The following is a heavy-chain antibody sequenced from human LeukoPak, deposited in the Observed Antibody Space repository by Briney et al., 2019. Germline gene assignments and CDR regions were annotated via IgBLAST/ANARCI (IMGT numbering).Heavy chain of an antibody. V-gene: IGHV3-21*04. J-gene: IGHJ4*02. D-gene: IGHD3-9*01. CDR2: ISSGSTYI. CDR1: GFTLSTFN. CDR3: ARRLGY. Sequence: PGGSLRLSCAASGFTLSTFNMNWVRQAPGKGLEWVSSISSGSTYIYYADSVKGRFTISRDNAKNSLYLQMNSLRAEDTAVYYCARRLGYWGQGTLVTVSS.